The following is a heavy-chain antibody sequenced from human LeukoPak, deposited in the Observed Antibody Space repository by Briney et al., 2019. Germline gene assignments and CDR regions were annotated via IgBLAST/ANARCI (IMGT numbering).Heavy chain of an antibody. V-gene: IGHV3-30*04. Sequence: GGSLRLSCAASGFTFSSYAMHWVRQAPGKGLEWVAVISYGGSNKYYADSVKGRFTISRDNSKNTLHLQMNSLRAEDTAVYYCARNLAHYGMDVWGQGTTVTVSS. CDR2: ISYGGSNK. D-gene: IGHD3-16*01. J-gene: IGHJ6*02. CDR3: ARNLAHYGMDV. CDR1: GFTFSSYA.